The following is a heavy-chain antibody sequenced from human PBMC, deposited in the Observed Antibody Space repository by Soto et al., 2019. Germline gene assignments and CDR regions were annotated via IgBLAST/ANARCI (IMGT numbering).Heavy chain of an antibody. CDR2: IYYSGST. Sequence: QVQLQESGPGLVKPSQTLSLTCTVSGGSISSGDYYWSWIRQPPGKGLEWIGYIYYSGSTYYNPSLQSRVTISVDTSKNQFSLKLSSVTAADTAVYYCARVLYYGSGSYYTLIDYWGQGTLVTVSS. J-gene: IGHJ4*02. D-gene: IGHD3-10*01. CDR1: GGSISSGDYY. CDR3: ARVLYYGSGSYYTLIDY. V-gene: IGHV4-30-4*01.